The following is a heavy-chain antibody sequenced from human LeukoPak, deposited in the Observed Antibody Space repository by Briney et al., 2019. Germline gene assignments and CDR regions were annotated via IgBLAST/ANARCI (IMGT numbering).Heavy chain of an antibody. D-gene: IGHD6-13*01. Sequence: SETLSLTCAVSGGSISSGGYSWSWIRQPPGKGLEWIGYIYHSGSTYYNPSLKSQVTISVDRSKNQFSLKLSSVTAADTAVYYCARGRRGMGSSRLNWFDPWGQGTLVTVSS. CDR3: ARGRRGMGSSRLNWFDP. CDR2: IYHSGST. J-gene: IGHJ5*02. V-gene: IGHV4-30-2*01. CDR1: GGSISSGGYS.